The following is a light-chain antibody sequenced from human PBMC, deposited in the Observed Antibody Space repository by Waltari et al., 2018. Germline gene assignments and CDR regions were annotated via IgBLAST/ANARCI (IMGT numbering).Light chain of an antibody. CDR1: ALSKKY. J-gene: IGLJ3*02. V-gene: IGLV3-10*01. Sequence: SYELTQPPSVSVSPGQTARITCSGDALSKKYAYWYQQKSGQAPVLVIYEDIKRPTGIRERVSGSSSGTTATMTISGAHVDDEADYYCYSTDFSGHDRVFGGGTKLTIL. CDR2: EDI. CDR3: YSTDFSGHDRV.